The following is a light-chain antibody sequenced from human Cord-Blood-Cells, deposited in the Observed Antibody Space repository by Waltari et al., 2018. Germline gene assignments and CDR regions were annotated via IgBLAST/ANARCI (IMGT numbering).Light chain of an antibody. Sequence: DIQMTHSPSSLSASVGDRVTITCRASQSISSYLNWYQQKPGKAPKLLIYAASSLQSGVPSRFSGSVSGTDFTLTISSLQPEDFATYYCQQSYSTPPTFGQGTKVEIK. V-gene: IGKV1-39*01. CDR3: QQSYSTPPT. CDR2: AAS. CDR1: QSISSY. J-gene: IGKJ1*01.